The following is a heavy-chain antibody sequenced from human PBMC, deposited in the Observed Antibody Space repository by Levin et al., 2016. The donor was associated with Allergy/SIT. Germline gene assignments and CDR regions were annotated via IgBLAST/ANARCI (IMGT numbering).Heavy chain of an antibody. V-gene: IGHV3-30*03. D-gene: IGHD6-19*01. J-gene: IGHJ4*02. Sequence: GGSLRLSCAASGFTFSSYGMHWVRQAPGKGLEWVAVISYDGSNKYYADSVKGRFTISRDNAKNSLYLHMNSLRAEDTAVYYCARVQSSGWSWGFANWGQGTLVTVSS. CDR1: GFTFSSYG. CDR2: ISYDGSNK. CDR3: ARVQSSGWSWGFAN.